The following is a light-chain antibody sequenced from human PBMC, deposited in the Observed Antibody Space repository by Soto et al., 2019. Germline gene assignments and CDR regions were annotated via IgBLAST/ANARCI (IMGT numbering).Light chain of an antibody. Sequence: DIQMTQSPSTLSASIGDRVTITCRASQNISNWLAWYQQKPGKAPKLLIYKASSLEGRVPSRFSGSASGTEFTLTISSLQPDDFATYYCQHYDGFPWTFGQGTKVEIK. V-gene: IGKV1-5*03. CDR1: QNISNW. CDR3: QHYDGFPWT. J-gene: IGKJ1*01. CDR2: KAS.